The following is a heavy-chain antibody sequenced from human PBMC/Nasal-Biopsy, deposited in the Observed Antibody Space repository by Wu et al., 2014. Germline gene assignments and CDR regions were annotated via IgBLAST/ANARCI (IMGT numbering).Heavy chain of an antibody. CDR2: IQRGGTT. J-gene: IGHJ3*02. CDR3: TRPGAYYYDSSCLPLHFPDI. Sequence: TLSLTCTVSGASLSGDSLYWSWMRQPPGKGLEWIGYIQRGGTTYYNPSLQSRVTMSVDTSKNQFSLKLSSVTAADTAVYYCTRPGAYYYDSSCLPLHFPDIWGQGTMVTVSS. D-gene: IGHD3-22*01. V-gene: IGHV4-30-2*03. CDR1: GASLSGDSLY.